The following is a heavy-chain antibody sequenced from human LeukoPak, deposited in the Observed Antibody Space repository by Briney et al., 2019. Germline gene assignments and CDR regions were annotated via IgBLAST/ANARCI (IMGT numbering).Heavy chain of an antibody. CDR3: ARDGGGSDC. Sequence: SETLSLTCSVSGLSINTGYYWGWIRQSPGKGLELIGYIHHSGTTYYNPSLQSRVTISVDLSKNQFSLRLTSVTAADTAVYYCARDGGGSDCWGQGTLVTVSS. D-gene: IGHD2-15*01. J-gene: IGHJ4*02. CDR1: GLSINTGYY. V-gene: IGHV4-38-2*02. CDR2: IHHSGTT.